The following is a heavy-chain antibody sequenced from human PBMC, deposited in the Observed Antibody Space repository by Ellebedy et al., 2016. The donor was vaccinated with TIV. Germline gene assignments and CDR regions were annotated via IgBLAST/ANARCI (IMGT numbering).Heavy chain of an antibody. CDR3: ARDRFYYYDSSGYPNWFDP. Sequence: ASVKVSXXASGYTFTSYGISWVRQAPGQGLEWMGWISAYNGNTNYAQKLQGRVTMTTDTSTSTAYMELRSLRSEDTAVYYCARDRFYYYDSSGYPNWFDPWGQGTLVTVSS. V-gene: IGHV1-18*01. CDR2: ISAYNGNT. J-gene: IGHJ5*02. CDR1: GYTFTSYG. D-gene: IGHD3-22*01.